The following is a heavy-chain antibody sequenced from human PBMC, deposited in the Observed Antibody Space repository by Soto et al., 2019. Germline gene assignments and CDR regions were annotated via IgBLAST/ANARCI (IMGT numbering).Heavy chain of an antibody. Sequence: GGSLRLSCAASGFTVSSNYMSWVRQAPGKGLEWVSVIYSGGSTYYADSVKGRFTISRDNSKNTLYLQMNSLRAEDTAVYYCARDSKVAVAGTIEVVPFDVWGQGTLVTVSS. CDR3: ARDSKVAVAGTIEVVPFDV. CDR1: GFTVSSNY. V-gene: IGHV3-66*01. CDR2: IYSGGST. J-gene: IGHJ4*02. D-gene: IGHD6-19*01.